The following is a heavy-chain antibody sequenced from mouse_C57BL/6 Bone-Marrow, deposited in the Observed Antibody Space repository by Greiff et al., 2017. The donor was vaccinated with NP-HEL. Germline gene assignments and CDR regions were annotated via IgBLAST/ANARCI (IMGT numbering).Heavy chain of an antibody. CDR1: GYTFTDYE. J-gene: IGHJ3*01. CDR2: IDPETGGT. Sequence: VKLVESGAELVRPGASVTLSCKASGYTFTDYEMHWVKQTPVHGLEWIGAIDPETGGTAYNQKFKGKAILTADKSSSTAYMELRSLTSEDSAVYYCTREKGIYYYGLFAYWGQGTLVTVSA. V-gene: IGHV1-15*01. CDR3: TREKGIYYYGLFAY. D-gene: IGHD1-1*01.